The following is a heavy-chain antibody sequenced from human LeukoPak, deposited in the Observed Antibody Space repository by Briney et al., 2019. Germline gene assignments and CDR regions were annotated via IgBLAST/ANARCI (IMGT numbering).Heavy chain of an antibody. CDR2: IKQDGSEK. V-gene: IGHV3-7*03. Sequence: QPGGSLRLSCAASGFTFSSYWMSWVRQAPGKGLEWVANIKQDGSEKYYVDSVKGRFTISRDNGKNSLYLQMNSLRAQDTAVYYCARVGLLWFGELLSQNFDYWGQGTLVTVSS. D-gene: IGHD3-10*01. CDR3: ARVGLLWFGELLSQNFDY. CDR1: GFTFSSYW. J-gene: IGHJ4*02.